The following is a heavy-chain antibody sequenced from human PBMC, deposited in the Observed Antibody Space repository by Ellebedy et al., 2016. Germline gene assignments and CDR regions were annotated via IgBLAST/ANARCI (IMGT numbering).Heavy chain of an antibody. J-gene: IGHJ4*02. CDR3: AKGAQLLSPYFDY. V-gene: IGHV3-23*01. Sequence: GESLKISXAASGFTFNNYAMSWVRQAPGKGLEWVSGMSGGGGSTYYAASVKGRFTISRDNSKNTLYLQMNSLRAEDTAVYYCAKGAQLLSPYFDYWGQGTLVTVSS. CDR2: MSGGGGST. D-gene: IGHD2-2*01. CDR1: GFTFNNYA.